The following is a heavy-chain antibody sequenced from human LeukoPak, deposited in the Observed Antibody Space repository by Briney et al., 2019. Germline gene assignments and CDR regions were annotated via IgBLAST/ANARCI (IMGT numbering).Heavy chain of an antibody. Sequence: MGIIYPGDSDTRYSPSFRAQVTISADKSISAAYLQWSSLKASDTAMYYCARSPGVRDAFDIWGQGTMVTVSS. CDR3: ARSPGVRDAFDI. CDR2: IYPGDSDT. D-gene: IGHD3-10*01. V-gene: IGHV5-51*01. J-gene: IGHJ3*02.